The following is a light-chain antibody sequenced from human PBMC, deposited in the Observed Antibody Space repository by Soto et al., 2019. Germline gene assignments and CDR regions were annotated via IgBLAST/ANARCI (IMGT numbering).Light chain of an antibody. V-gene: IGKV1-39*01. J-gene: IGKJ5*01. CDR2: GAS. Sequence: DIQMTQSPSAMSASVGDRVTITCRASQGIGISLNWYQLKPGKAPNLLMYGASYLKSGVPTRFSGSGSGTDFTLTISSLQPEDFATYYCQQTYTTPEITFGQGTRLEIK. CDR3: QQTYTTPEIT. CDR1: QGIGIS.